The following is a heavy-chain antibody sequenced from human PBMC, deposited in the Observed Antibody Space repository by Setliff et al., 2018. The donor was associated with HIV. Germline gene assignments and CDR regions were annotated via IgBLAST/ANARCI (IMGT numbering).Heavy chain of an antibody. CDR3: ARGGRLQYFDWPSYAMDV. D-gene: IGHD3-9*01. CDR2: ISGSGGST. CDR1: GFLFEAHG. V-gene: IGHV3-23*01. J-gene: IGHJ6*02. Sequence: PGGSLRLSCAASGFLFEAHGMTWVRQAPGKGLEWVSAISGSGGSTYYADSLKGRFTISRDNGKNLLYLQMNSLRAEDTAVYYCARGGRLQYFDWPSYAMDVWGQGTTVTVSS.